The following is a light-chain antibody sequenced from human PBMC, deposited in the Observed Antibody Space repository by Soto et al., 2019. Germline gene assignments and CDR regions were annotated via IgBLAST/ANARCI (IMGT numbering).Light chain of an antibody. V-gene: IGLV1-47*02. CDR1: RSNIGANY. CDR3: AAWDNSLSGV. J-gene: IGLJ3*02. Sequence: QSVLTQPPSASGTPGQRVTISCSGGRSNIGANYVYWYQLLPGTAPKLLIYSTNQRPSGVPDRFSGSKSGTSASLAISGLRSEDEGEYYCAAWDNSLSGVFGGGTKVTVL. CDR2: STN.